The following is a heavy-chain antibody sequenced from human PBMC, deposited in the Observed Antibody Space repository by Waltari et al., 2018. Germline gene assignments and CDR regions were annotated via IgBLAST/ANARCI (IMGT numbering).Heavy chain of an antibody. CDR1: GYTFTSYG. D-gene: IGHD3-3*01. V-gene: IGHV1-18*01. Sequence: QVQLVQSGAEVKKPGASVKVSCKASGYTFTSYGISWVRQAPGQGLEWMGWISAYNGNTNYAQKLQGRGTMTTDTSTSTAYMELRSLRSDDTAVYYCARDGASDFWSGLSFRYFDYWGQGTLVTVSS. CDR2: ISAYNGNT. J-gene: IGHJ4*02. CDR3: ARDGASDFWSGLSFRYFDY.